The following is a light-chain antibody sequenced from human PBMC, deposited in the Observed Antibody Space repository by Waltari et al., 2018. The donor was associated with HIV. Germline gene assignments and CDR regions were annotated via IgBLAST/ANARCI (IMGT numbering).Light chain of an antibody. Sequence: EIVLTQSPATLSLSPGERATLSCRASQSVSSYLAWYQQKPGQAPRLLIYDASNRATGIPARFSGSGSGTDFTLTISSLETEDFAVYYCQQRSNWPPIFGQGTRLEIK. J-gene: IGKJ5*01. CDR3: QQRSNWPPI. CDR2: DAS. CDR1: QSVSSY. V-gene: IGKV3-11*01.